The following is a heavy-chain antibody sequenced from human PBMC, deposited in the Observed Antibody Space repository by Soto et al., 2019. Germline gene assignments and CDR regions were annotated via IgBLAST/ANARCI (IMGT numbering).Heavy chain of an antibody. V-gene: IGHV4-34*09. Sequence: LSLTCAVYGGSLNGYYWNWIRQPPGKGLEWIGEINHSGSTNYNPSLKSRVTISVDTSKNQFSLKLSSVTAADTAVYYCARDIYYDSRRHPELDYCRQATLVT. D-gene: IGHD3-22*01. CDR2: INHSGST. J-gene: IGHJ4*02. CDR3: ARDIYYDSRRHPELDY. CDR1: GGSLNGYY.